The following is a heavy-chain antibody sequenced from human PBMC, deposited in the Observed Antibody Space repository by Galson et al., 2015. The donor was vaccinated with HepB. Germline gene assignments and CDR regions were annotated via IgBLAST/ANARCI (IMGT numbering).Heavy chain of an antibody. J-gene: IGHJ4*02. V-gene: IGHV3-23*01. Sequence: SLRLSCAASGFAFSSYAMTWFRQAPGKGPEFVSGIGISESSTHYTDSVKDRFSIPRDNSKNTLYLQMDSLRAEDTAIFYCAKGDSSAWPYCFDSWGQGTLVTVSS. CDR3: AKGDSSAWPYCFDS. D-gene: IGHD6-19*01. CDR1: GFAFSSYA. CDR2: IGISESST.